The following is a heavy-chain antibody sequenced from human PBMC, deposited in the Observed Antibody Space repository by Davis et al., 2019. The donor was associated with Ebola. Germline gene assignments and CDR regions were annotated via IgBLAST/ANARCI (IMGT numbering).Heavy chain of an antibody. D-gene: IGHD6-19*01. CDR1: GFSFSSYD. CDR3: AKDRIWYSSGWYFDY. J-gene: IGHJ4*02. CDR2: ISYDGSNK. V-gene: IGHV3-30*18. Sequence: GESLKISCAASGFSFSSYDMHWVRQAPGKGLEWVAVISYDGSNKYYADSVKGRFTISRDNSKNTLYLQMNSLRAEDTAVYYCAKDRIWYSSGWYFDYWGQGTLVTVSS.